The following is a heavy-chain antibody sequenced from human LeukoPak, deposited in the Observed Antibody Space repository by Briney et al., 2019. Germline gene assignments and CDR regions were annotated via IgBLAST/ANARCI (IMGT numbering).Heavy chain of an antibody. CDR1: GFSLRSYW. J-gene: IGHJ4*02. CDR2: ISGSGDST. CDR3: AKLVSASHMYYFDY. V-gene: IGHV3-23*01. Sequence: GGSLRLSCAASGFSLRSYWMSWVRQAPGKGLEWVSSISGSGDSTYYADSVKGRFTISRENSKNTLDLQMNSLRADDTAVYYCAKLVSASHMYYFDYWGQGTLVTVSS. D-gene: IGHD2-21*01.